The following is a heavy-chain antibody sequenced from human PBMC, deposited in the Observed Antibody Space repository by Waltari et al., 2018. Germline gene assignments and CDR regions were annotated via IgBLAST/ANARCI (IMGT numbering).Heavy chain of an antibody. V-gene: IGHV1-69*08. Sequence: VQLVQSGAEVKKPGSSVTVTYKAPGSPVRSNANRRWRTAPEKGLEWMRRIIPICGTANYAQKFQGRVTITADKSTSTAYMELSSLRSEDTAVYYCASEKMTTVTTGYWGQGTLVTVSS. CDR2: IIPICGTA. J-gene: IGHJ4*02. CDR1: GSPVRSNA. D-gene: IGHD4-17*01. CDR3: ASEKMTTVTTGY.